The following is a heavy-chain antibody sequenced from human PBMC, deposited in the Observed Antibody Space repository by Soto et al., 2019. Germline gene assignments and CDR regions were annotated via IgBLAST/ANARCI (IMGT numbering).Heavy chain of an antibody. CDR2: INWNGGST. J-gene: IGHJ5*02. D-gene: IGHD4-17*01. CDR3: ARDIRTYGEDWFDP. CDR1: GFTFDDYG. Sequence: GGSLRLSCAASGFTFDDYGMSWVRQAPGKGLEWVSGINWNGGSTGYADSVKGRFTISRDNAKNSLYLQMTSLRAEDTALYHCARDIRTYGEDWFDPWGQGTLVTVSS. V-gene: IGHV3-20*01.